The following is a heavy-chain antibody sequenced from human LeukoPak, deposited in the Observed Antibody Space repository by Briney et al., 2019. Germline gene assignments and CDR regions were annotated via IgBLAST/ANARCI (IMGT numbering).Heavy chain of an antibody. V-gene: IGHV1-46*01. Sequence: ASVKVSCKASGYTFTSYYMHWVRQAPGQGLEWMGIINPSGGSTSYAQKFQGRVTMTRDTSTSTVYMELSSLRSEDTAVYYCARDFASSGYYPWLEYFQHWGQGTLVTVSS. J-gene: IGHJ1*01. CDR3: ARDFASSGYYPWLEYFQH. CDR1: GYTFTSYY. CDR2: INPSGGST. D-gene: IGHD3-22*01.